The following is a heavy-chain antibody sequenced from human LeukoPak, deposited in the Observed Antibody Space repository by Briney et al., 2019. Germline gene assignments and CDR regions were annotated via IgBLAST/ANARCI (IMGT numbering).Heavy chain of an antibody. J-gene: IGHJ4*02. Sequence: GGSLRLSCAASGFTFNTYGMHWVRQAPGKGLEWVAAISYNGGKNSYADSVKGRFTISRDASKNILYLQMDSLRTEDTAVYFCARTDDYIWGTYRSLETYFFEYWGQGTLVTVSS. CDR2: ISYNGGKN. CDR1: GFTFNTYG. D-gene: IGHD3-16*02. CDR3: ARTDDYIWGTYRSLETYFFEY. V-gene: IGHV3-30*03.